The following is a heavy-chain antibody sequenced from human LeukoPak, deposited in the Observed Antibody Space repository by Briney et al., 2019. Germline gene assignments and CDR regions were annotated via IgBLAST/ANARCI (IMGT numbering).Heavy chain of an antibody. J-gene: IGHJ4*02. CDR2: INAGNGNT. CDR1: GYTFTSYD. Sequence: ASVKVSCKPSGYTFTSYDMHWVRQAPGQRLEWMGWINAGNGNTKYSQKFQGRVTITRYTSASTGYTELSSLRSEDTAVYYCARDAGDTAIDYWGQGTLVTVSS. D-gene: IGHD5-18*01. V-gene: IGHV1-3*01. CDR3: ARDAGDTAIDY.